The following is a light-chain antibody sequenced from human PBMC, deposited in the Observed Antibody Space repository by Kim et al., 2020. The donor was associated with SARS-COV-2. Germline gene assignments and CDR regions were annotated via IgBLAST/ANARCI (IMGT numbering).Light chain of an antibody. CDR1: QGITNY. J-gene: IGKJ4*01. CDR3: QKYNTAPLT. V-gene: IGKV1-27*01. Sequence: AYVGDRVTLTCRASQGITNYLAWYQQKPGKIPKLLIYAASTLQSGVPSRFSGSGSGTDFTLTISRLQPEDVATYYCQKYNTAPLTFGGGTKVDIK. CDR2: AAS.